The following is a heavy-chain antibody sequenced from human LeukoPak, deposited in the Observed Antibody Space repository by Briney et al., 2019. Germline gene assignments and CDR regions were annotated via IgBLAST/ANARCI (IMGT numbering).Heavy chain of an antibody. V-gene: IGHV3-9*01. CDR1: GFTFDDYA. Sequence: GGSLRLSCAASGFTFDDYAMHWVRQAPGKGLEWVSGISWNSGSIGYADSVKGRFTISRDNAKNSLYLQMNSLRAEDTAVYYCARVASTTLDYWGQGTLVTVSS. J-gene: IGHJ4*02. CDR3: ARVASTTLDY. CDR2: ISWNSGSI. D-gene: IGHD2-2*01.